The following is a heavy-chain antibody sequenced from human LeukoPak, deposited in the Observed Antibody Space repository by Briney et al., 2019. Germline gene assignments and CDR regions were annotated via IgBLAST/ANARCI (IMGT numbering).Heavy chain of an antibody. J-gene: IGHJ4*02. CDR3: AKERALGCYFDY. CDR2: ISWNSGSI. D-gene: IGHD3-16*01. CDR1: GFTFDDYA. Sequence: GGSLRLSCAASGFTFDDYAMHWVRQAPGKGLEWVSGISWNSGSIGYADSVKGRFTISRDNAKNSLYLQMNSLRAEDTALYYCAKERALGCYFDYWGQGTLVTVSS. V-gene: IGHV3-9*01.